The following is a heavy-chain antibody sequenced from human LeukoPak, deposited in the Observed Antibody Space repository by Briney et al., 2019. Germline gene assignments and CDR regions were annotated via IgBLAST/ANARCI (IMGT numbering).Heavy chain of an antibody. CDR1: GFIFNNDG. CDR3: AKGSSGYFADL. V-gene: IGHV3-23*01. Sequence: GGYLRLSCASSGFIFNNDGLIWVRQAAGKGLEWVSAISNDGGGTQYAEFVKGRFTISRDNSKNTLFLQMNSLRAEDTALYYCAKGSSGYFADLWGQGTLVTVSS. D-gene: IGHD3-22*01. CDR2: ISNDGGGT. J-gene: IGHJ5*02.